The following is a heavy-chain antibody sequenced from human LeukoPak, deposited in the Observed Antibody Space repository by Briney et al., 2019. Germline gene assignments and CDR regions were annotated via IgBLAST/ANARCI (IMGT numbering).Heavy chain of an antibody. D-gene: IGHD1-26*01. Sequence: ASVKVSCKASGYIFTDLTEYYIHWVRQAPGQGIEWMGWINPNNGGTKYAQKFQGRVTMTRDMSMNTAYMELSSLTSDDTAVYYCARRLGGSSEGYEFWGQGPLVTVSS. J-gene: IGHJ4*02. CDR3: ARRLGGSSEGYEF. CDR2: INPNNGGT. V-gene: IGHV1-2*02. CDR1: GYIFTDLTEYY.